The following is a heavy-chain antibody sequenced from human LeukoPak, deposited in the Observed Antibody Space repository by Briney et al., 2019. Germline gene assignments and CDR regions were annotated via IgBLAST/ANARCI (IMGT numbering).Heavy chain of an antibody. V-gene: IGHV4-59*01. J-gene: IGHJ4*02. D-gene: IGHD2-8*01. CDR2: IYYSGST. CDR3: ARALGYCTNGVCSARTFDY. Sequence: PSETLSLTCAVYGGSFSGYYWSWIRQPPGKGLEWIGYIYYSGSTNYNPSLKSRVTISVDTSKNQFSLKLSSVTAADTAVYYCARALGYCTNGVCSARTFDYWGQGTLVTVSS. CDR1: GGSFSGYY.